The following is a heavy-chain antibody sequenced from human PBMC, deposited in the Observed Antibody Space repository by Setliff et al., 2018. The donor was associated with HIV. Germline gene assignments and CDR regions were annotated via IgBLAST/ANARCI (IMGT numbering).Heavy chain of an antibody. J-gene: IGHJ4*02. Sequence: ASVKVSCKASGYTFTNYDINWVRQAPGQGLEWMGRFDPEDGDTLYAQRFQGRVTMTEDSSTDTAYMELGSLTSDDTAVYYCATAKEHWLTEGGFDFWGQGTLVTVSS. CDR1: GYTFTNYD. CDR3: ATAKEHWLTEGGFDF. V-gene: IGHV1-24*01. D-gene: IGHD6-19*01. CDR2: FDPEDGDT.